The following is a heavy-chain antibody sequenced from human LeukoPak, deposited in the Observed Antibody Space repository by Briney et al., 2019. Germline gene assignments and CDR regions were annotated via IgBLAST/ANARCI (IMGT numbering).Heavy chain of an antibody. J-gene: IGHJ4*02. CDR3: ARDPTTVVTVPYYFDF. CDR2: INDRGTT. V-gene: IGHV4-34*01. CDR1: GGSFTGYF. D-gene: IGHD4-23*01. Sequence: SETLSLTCAVSGGSFTGYFWNWIRQSPGKGLEWIAEINDRGTTNYNPSLKSRVTVSVDTSKNQFSLKLTSVTAADTGVYYCARDPTTVVTVPYYFDFWGQGTPVTVSS.